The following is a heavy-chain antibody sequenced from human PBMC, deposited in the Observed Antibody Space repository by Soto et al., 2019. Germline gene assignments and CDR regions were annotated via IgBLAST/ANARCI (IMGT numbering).Heavy chain of an antibody. CDR2: VKSKTDGGTT. CDR1: GFTFTNAW. V-gene: IGHV3-15*01. D-gene: IGHD3-22*01. J-gene: IGHJ4*01. Sequence: GGSLRLSCAASGFTFTNAWMTWVRQAPGKGLEWVGRVKSKTDGGTTDYAAPVKGRFSISRDDSKNTLYLQMNSLEGEDTAVYYCATDAYYDTSGYWFWGQGTLVTVSS. CDR3: ATDAYYDTSGYWF.